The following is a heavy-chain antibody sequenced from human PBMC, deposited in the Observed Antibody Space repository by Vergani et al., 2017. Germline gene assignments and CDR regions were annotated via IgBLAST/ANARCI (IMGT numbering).Heavy chain of an antibody. V-gene: IGHV3-33*01. J-gene: IGHJ6*02. Sequence: QVQLVESGGGVVQPGRSLRLSCAASGFTFSSYGMHWVRQAPGKGLEWVAVIWHDGSNKYYADSVKGRFTISRDNSKNTLDLQMNSLRAEDTAVYYCARDKRDYYGMDVWGQGTTVTVSS. CDR1: GFTFSSYG. CDR2: IWHDGSNK. CDR3: ARDKRDYYGMDV.